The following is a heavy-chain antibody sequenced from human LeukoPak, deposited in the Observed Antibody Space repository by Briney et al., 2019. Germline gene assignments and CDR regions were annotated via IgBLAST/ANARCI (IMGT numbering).Heavy chain of an antibody. V-gene: IGHV1-8*01. CDR1: GYAFTSYD. CDR2: MNPNSGNT. D-gene: IGHD6-13*01. Sequence: ASVKVSCKASGYAFTSYDINWVRQATGQGLEWMGWMNPNSGNTGYAQKFQGRVTMTRNTSRSTAYMELTSLRSEDTAVYYCARGQAAGYYYYYMDVWGKGTTVTVSS. CDR3: ARGQAAGYYYYYMDV. J-gene: IGHJ6*03.